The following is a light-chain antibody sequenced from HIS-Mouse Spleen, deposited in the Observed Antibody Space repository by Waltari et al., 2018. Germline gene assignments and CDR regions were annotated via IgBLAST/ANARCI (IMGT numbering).Light chain of an antibody. CDR1: QSVLYSSNNKNY. V-gene: IGKV4-1*01. CDR3: QQYYSTPYT. CDR2: WAS. Sequence: DIVMTQSPDSLAVSLGERATINCKSSQSVLYSSNNKNYLAWYQQKPGQPPKRLIYWASTRESGVPDRFSGSGSGTDSTLTISSLQAEDVAVYYCQQYYSTPYTFGQGTKLEIK. J-gene: IGKJ2*01.